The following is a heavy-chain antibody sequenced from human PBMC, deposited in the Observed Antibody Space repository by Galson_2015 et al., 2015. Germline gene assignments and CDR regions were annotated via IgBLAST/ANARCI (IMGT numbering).Heavy chain of an antibody. D-gene: IGHD3-22*01. CDR3: AKGGMDYYDSSGYCYSYYGMDV. V-gene: IGHV3-30*18. CDR1: GFTFSSSG. CDR2: LSYDGSNK. J-gene: IGHJ6*02. Sequence: SLWLSCPASGFTFSSSGMHRVPLAPGKGLGWVAVLSYDGSNKYSADSVKGRCTISRDNSKNTLYLQMNSLRAEDTDVYYCAKGGMDYYDSSGYCYSYYGMDVWGQGTTVTVSS.